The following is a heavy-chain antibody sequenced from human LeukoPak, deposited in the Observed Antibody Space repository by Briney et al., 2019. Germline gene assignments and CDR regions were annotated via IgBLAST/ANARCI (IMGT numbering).Heavy chain of an antibody. CDR1: GFTFSTNW. J-gene: IGHJ4*02. V-gene: IGHV3-7*01. Sequence: GGSLRLSCAASGFTFSTNWMSWVRQAPGKGLEWVANIKQDGSEKNCVDSVKGRFTISRDNAKSSLYLQMNSLRVEDTAVYYCAKAGNGFGYWGQGALVTVSS. D-gene: IGHD2-8*01. CDR3: AKAGNGFGY. CDR2: IKQDGSEK.